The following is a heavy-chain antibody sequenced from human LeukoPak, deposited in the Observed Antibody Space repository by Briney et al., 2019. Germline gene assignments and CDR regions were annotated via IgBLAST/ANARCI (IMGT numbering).Heavy chain of an antibody. J-gene: IGHJ6*02. V-gene: IGHV4-4*07. CDR3: AREMYYYDSSGYYYDSYYYYGMDV. D-gene: IGHD3-22*01. CDR2: IYTSGST. CDR1: GGSISSYY. Sequence: SETLSLTCTVSGGSISSYYWSWIRQPAGKGLEWIGRIYTSGSTNYNPSLKSRVTMSVDTSKNQFSLKLSSVTAADTAVYYCAREMYYYDSSGYYYDSYYYYGMDVWGQGTTVTVSS.